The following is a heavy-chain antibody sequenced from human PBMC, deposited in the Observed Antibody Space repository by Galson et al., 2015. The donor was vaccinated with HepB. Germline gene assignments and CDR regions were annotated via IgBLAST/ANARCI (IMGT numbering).Heavy chain of an antibody. CDR2: ISWNSGSI. J-gene: IGHJ4*02. D-gene: IGHD3-10*01. V-gene: IGHV3-9*01. Sequence: SLRLSCAASGFTFDDYAMHWVRQAPGKGLEWVSGISWNSGSIGYADSVKGRFTISRDNAKNSLYLQMNSLRAEDTALYYCAKGESDYYGSGSYGGYWGQGTLVTVSS. CDR1: GFTFDDYA. CDR3: AKGESDYYGSGSYGGY.